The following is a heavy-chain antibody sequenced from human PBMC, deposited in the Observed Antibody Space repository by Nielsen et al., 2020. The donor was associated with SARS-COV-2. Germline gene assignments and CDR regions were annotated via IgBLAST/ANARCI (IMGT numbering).Heavy chain of an antibody. J-gene: IGHJ4*02. CDR2: ISWNSGSI. CDR3: ARFAMPSEELLPLIDY. V-gene: IGHV3-9*01. Sequence: SLKISCAASGFTFDDYAMHWVRQLPGKGLEWVSGISWNSGSIGYADYVKGRFTISRDNARSSLYLQMNSLRAEDTAVYYCARFAMPSEELLPLIDYWGQGTLVTVSS. CDR1: GFTFDDYA. D-gene: IGHD1-26*01.